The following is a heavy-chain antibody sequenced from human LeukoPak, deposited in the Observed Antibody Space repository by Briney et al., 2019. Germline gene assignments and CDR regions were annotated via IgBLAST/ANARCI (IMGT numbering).Heavy chain of an antibody. CDR1: GYTFTGHY. CDR3: ARAYYYDSSGYRYPYYFDY. Sequence: GASVKVSCKASGYTFTGHYIHWVRQAPGQGLEWMGWINPKNAATNYAQKFQGRVTMTRDTSISTAYMELSRLRSDDTAVYYCARAYYYDSSGYRYPYYFDYWGQGTLVTVSS. V-gene: IGHV1-2*02. CDR2: INPKNAAT. J-gene: IGHJ4*02. D-gene: IGHD3-22*01.